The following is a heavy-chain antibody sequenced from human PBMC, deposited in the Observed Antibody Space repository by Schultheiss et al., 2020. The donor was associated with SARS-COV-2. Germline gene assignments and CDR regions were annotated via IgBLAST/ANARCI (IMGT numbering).Heavy chain of an antibody. D-gene: IGHD2-15*01. CDR1: GFTFSSYG. CDR3: ARHERAFVGWHYYYYGMDV. V-gene: IGHV3-30*03. Sequence: GESLKISCAASGFTFSSYGMHWVRQAPGKGLEWVAVISYDGSNKYYADSVKGRFTISRDNSKNTLYLQMNSLRAEDTAVYYCARHERAFVGWHYYYYGMDVWGQGTTVTVSS. J-gene: IGHJ6*02. CDR2: ISYDGSNK.